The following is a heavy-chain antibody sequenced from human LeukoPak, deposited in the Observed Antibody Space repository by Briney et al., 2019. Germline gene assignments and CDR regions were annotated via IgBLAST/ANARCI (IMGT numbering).Heavy chain of an antibody. D-gene: IGHD3-10*01. CDR2: ISSSSSYI. Sequence: PGGSLRLSCAASGFTFSSYSMNWVRQAPGKGLEWVSSISSSSSYIFYADSVKGRFTISRDNAKNSLYLQMNSLRAEDTAVYYCARDLRVRPREIRGGAFDIWGQGTMVTVSS. CDR3: ARDLRVRPREIRGGAFDI. V-gene: IGHV3-21*06. J-gene: IGHJ3*02. CDR1: GFTFSSYS.